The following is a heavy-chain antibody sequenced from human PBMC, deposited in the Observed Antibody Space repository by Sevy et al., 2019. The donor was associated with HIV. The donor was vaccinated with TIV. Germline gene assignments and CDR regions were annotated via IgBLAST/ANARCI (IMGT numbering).Heavy chain of an antibody. CDR1: GFTFSDYA. D-gene: IGHD6-19*01. CDR2: IKTKTYGGTT. Sequence: GGSLRLSCTASGFTFSDYAMSWVRQGPGKGLEWVGFIKTKTYGGTTEYAASVKGRFIISRDDSKNIAYLQMNSLKTEDTAVYYCTRDLYGSGWFYFDYWGQGTLVTVSS. J-gene: IGHJ4*02. CDR3: TRDLYGSGWFYFDY. V-gene: IGHV3-49*04.